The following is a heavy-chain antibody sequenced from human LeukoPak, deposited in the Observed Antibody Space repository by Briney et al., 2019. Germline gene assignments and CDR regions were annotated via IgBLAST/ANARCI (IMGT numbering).Heavy chain of an antibody. CDR3: ARGSGRISIFGVPY. Sequence: GGSLRLSCAASGFTFSNAWMSWVRQAPGKGLEWVSYISSSGSTIYYADSVKGRFTISRDNAKNSLYLQMNNLRAEDTAVYFCARGSGRISIFGVPYWGQGTLVTVSS. D-gene: IGHD3-3*01. V-gene: IGHV3-48*01. CDR1: GFTFSNAW. J-gene: IGHJ4*02. CDR2: ISSSGSTI.